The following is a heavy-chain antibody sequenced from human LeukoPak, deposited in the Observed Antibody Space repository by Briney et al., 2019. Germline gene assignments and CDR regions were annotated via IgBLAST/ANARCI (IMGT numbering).Heavy chain of an antibody. J-gene: IGHJ6*03. Sequence: PGGSLRLSCAASGFTFSYYSMNWVRQAPGRGLEWVSCISSSSSLMFYSDSVRGRFTISRDNAKNLLYLHMNSLRVEDTAVYYCAKVDRGDYSSSPVPYYNYYMNVWGKGTTVTVSS. D-gene: IGHD6-13*01. CDR1: GFTFSYYS. CDR2: ISSSSSLM. CDR3: AKVDRGDYSSSPVPYYNYYMNV. V-gene: IGHV3-21*01.